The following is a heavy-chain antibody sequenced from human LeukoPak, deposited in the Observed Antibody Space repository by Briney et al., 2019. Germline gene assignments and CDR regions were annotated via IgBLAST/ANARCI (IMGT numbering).Heavy chain of an antibody. D-gene: IGHD3-22*01. CDR1: GGTFSSYA. V-gene: IGHV1-69*04. CDR3: ARETLRRYYNSSGYTYYFDY. J-gene: IGHJ4*02. CDR2: IIPILGIA. Sequence: SVKVSCKASGGTFSSYAISWVRQAPRQGLEWMGRIIPILGIANYAQKFQGRVTITADKSTSTAYMELSSLRSEDTAVYYCARETLRRYYNSSGYTYYFDYWGQGTLVTVSS.